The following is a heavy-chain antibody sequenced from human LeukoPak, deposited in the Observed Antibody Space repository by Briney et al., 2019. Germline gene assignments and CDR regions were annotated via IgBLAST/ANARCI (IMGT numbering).Heavy chain of an antibody. Sequence: GGSLRLSCAASGFTVSSNYMSWVRQAPGKGLEWVSVIYSGGSTYYADSVKGRFTISRDNSKNTLYLQMNSLRGEDTAVYYCAKPPRGYRSGDRWYFDLWGRGTLVTVSS. D-gene: IGHD5-18*01. CDR2: IYSGGST. CDR1: GFTVSSNY. J-gene: IGHJ2*01. V-gene: IGHV3-53*01. CDR3: AKPPRGYRSGDRWYFDL.